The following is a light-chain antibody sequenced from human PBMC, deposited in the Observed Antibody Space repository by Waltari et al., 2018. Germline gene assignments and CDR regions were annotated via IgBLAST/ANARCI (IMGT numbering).Light chain of an antibody. V-gene: IGKV1D-12*01. CDR1: QDISNQ. J-gene: IGKJ5*01. Sequence: DIQMTPSPSSVSASVGDTVTITCRASQDISNQLTWYQQKPGKAPKFLIYDASTLESGVPSRFSGSGSGTDFTLTVRSLQPEDFATYYCQETNTFPITFGQGTRLEIK. CDR3: QETNTFPIT. CDR2: DAS.